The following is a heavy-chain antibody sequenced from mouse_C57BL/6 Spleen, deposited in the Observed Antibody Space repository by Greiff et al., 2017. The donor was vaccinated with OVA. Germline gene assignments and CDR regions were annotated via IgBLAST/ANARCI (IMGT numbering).Heavy chain of an antibody. CDR3: ARETGDFDY. Sequence: QVQLKESGPELVKPGASVKISCKASGYSFTSYYIHWVKQRPGQGLEWIGWIYPGSGNTKYNEKFKGKATLTADTSSSTAYMQLSSLTSEDSAVYYCARETGDFDYWGQGTTLTVSS. V-gene: IGHV1-66*01. CDR1: GYSFTSYY. CDR2: IYPGSGNT. J-gene: IGHJ2*01.